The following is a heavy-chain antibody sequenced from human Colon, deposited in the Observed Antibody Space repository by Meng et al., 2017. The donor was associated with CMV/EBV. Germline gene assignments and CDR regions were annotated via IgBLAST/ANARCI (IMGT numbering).Heavy chain of an antibody. CDR3: ARGVIAVGQRHYFDR. V-gene: IGHV3-23*01. D-gene: IGHD6-19*01. Sequence: GGSLRLSCAASGFNFRSSAMSWVRQAPGKGLEWVSSISGGGTSTYYADSVKGRFTISRDTPKNTLFLQLNSLRAEDTAVYYCARGVIAVGQRHYFDRWGQGTLVTVSS. J-gene: IGHJ4*02. CDR1: GFNFRSSA. CDR2: ISGGGTST.